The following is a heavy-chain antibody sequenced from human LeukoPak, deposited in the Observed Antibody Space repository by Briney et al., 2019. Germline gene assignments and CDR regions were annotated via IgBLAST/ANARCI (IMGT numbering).Heavy chain of an antibody. Sequence: GGSLRLSCAASGFTFSSYGMSWVRQAPGKGLEWVSAISGRSGSTYYADSVKGRFTISRDNSKNTLYLQMNSLRAEDTAVYYCARDASTVTTCLGYWGQGTLVTVSS. CDR3: ARDASTVTTCLGY. V-gene: IGHV3-23*01. D-gene: IGHD4-17*01. CDR2: ISGRSGST. J-gene: IGHJ4*02. CDR1: GFTFSSYG.